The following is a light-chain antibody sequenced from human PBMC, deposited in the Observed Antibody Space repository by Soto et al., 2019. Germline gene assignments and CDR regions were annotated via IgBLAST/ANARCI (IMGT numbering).Light chain of an antibody. CDR2: GAS. CDR1: QSVSSSY. V-gene: IGKV3-20*01. CDR3: QQYGKSAMFT. Sequence: EIVLTQSPGTLSLSPGDRATLSCRASQSVSSSYLAWYQQKPGQAPSLLIYGASNRATGLPDRVSGGGSGTDFTLTISMLEPEDFAVYYCQQYGKSAMFTFGQGTKLEIK. J-gene: IGKJ2*01.